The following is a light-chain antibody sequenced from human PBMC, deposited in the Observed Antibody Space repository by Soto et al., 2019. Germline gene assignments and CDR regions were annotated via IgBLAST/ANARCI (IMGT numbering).Light chain of an antibody. CDR2: AAS. V-gene: IGKV1-5*03. Sequence: DIQMTQSPSTLSASVGDRVTITCRASQSVSSWLAWYQQKPGKAPKLLIYAASSVDNGVPSRFSGSGSGTDSTITISSLQPDDFANYYYQQYHCYSYTFGQGTKLEIK. J-gene: IGKJ2*01. CDR3: QQYHCYSYT. CDR1: QSVSSW.